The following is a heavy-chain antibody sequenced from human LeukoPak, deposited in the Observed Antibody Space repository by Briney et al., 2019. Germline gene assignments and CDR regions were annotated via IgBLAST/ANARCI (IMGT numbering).Heavy chain of an antibody. D-gene: IGHD6-19*01. J-gene: IGHJ5*02. CDR1: GFTFDDYA. V-gene: IGHV3-9*01. Sequence: GGSLRLSCAASGFTFDDYAMQWVRQAPGKGLEWVSGISWNSGSIGYADSVKGRFTISRDNAKNSLYLQMNSLRAEDTALYYCAKVGTAVALTGSWFDPWGQGTLVTVSS. CDR2: ISWNSGSI. CDR3: AKVGTAVALTGSWFDP.